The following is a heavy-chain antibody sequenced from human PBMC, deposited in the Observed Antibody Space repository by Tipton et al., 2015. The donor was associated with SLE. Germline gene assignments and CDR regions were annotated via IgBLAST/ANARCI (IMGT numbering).Heavy chain of an antibody. CDR2: ISSNGGST. J-gene: IGHJ4*02. CDR1: GFTFSSYA. CDR3: ARDCGWPCGGFDY. V-gene: IGHV3-64*01. D-gene: IGHD6-19*01. Sequence: SLRLSCAASGFTFSSYAMHWVRQAPGKGLEYVSAISSNGGSTYYANSVKGRFTISRDNSKNTLYLQMGSLRAEDTAVYYCARDCGWPCGGFDYWGQGTLVTVSS.